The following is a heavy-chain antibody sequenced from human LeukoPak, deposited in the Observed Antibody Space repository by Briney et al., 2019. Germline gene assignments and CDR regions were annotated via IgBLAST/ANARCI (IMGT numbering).Heavy chain of an antibody. CDR1: GFTFSTLW. CDR2: ISSDGSST. D-gene: IGHD6-19*01. Sequence: PGGSLRLSCAASGFTFSTLWMHWVRQTPGKGLVWDSRISSDGSSTTYADSVKGRFTISRDNAKNTLYLQMNSLRVEDTAVYYCARGYSSGWYRFDDWGQGTLVTVSS. CDR3: ARGYSSGWYRFDD. V-gene: IGHV3-74*01. J-gene: IGHJ4*02.